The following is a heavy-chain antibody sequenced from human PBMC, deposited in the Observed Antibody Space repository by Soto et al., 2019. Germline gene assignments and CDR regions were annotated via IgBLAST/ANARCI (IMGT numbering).Heavy chain of an antibody. Sequence: TLSLTCALHGHSNIAPYWTWIRQSPGKGLECIGCIHHSGKSNYSPSLRSRVTMSVDTSKNQFSLKLSSVTAADTAVYYCARGDMDIVAMDVWGQGTTVS. CDR2: IHHSGKS. J-gene: IGHJ6*02. D-gene: IGHD5-12*01. CDR3: ARGDMDIVAMDV. CDR1: GHSNIAPY. V-gene: IGHV4-59*11.